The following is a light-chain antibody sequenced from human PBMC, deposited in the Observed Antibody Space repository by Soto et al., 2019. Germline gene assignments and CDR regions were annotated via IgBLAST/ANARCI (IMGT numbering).Light chain of an antibody. V-gene: IGLV6-57*04. CDR3: PSYGTGIQGV. CDR2: EDH. Sequence: NFMLTQPHSVSESPGKTVTISCTRSSGSIASNYVQWYQQRPCSAPTTVIYEDHLRHSGVPDRFSGSIDRSSNSASLTISGLKPEDEDEYFLPSYGTGIQGVFGGGTKLPVL. J-gene: IGLJ3*02. CDR1: SGSIASNY.